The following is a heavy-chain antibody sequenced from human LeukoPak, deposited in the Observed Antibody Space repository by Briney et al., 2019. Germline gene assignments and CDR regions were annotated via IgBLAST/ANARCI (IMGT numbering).Heavy chain of an antibody. V-gene: IGHV3-33*01. J-gene: IGHJ4*02. CDR1: GFTFSSCG. D-gene: IGHD6-13*01. CDR3: ARVRVAAAGNAFDY. CDR2: MWYDGSKT. Sequence: GGSLRLSCATSGFTFSSCGMHWVRQAPGKGLEWVAIMWYDGSKTYYADSVKGRFTISRDKSKNTLYLQMNSLRVEDTAVYYCARVRVAAAGNAFDYWGQGTMVTVSS.